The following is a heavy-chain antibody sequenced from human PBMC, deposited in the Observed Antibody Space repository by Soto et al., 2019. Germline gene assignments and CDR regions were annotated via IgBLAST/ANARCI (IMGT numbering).Heavy chain of an antibody. J-gene: IGHJ5*02. CDR1: GFTLSTQR. V-gene: IGHV3-23*01. CDR2: INDRGAT. CDR3: ASCLWDDYVPFGP. Sequence: EVQLLESGGGLVQPGGSLRLSCAASGFTLSTQRMRWVRQAPGKGLEWVSSINDRGATDYADFAKGRFTISRDDSKSTLSLQMNSLTAEDTAMYYCASCLWDDYVPFGPWGPGTLVTVSS. D-gene: IGHD3-16*01.